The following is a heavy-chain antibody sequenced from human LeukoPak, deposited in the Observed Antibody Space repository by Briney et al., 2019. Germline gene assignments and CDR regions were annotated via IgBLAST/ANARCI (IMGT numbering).Heavy chain of an antibody. Sequence: GESLKISCKGSGYSFTSYWIGWVRQMPGKGLEWMGIIYPGDSDTRYSPSFQGQVTISADKSISTAYLQWSSLKASDTAMYYCAGPYDYVWGSYRSYHDAFDIWGQGTVVTVSS. CDR2: IYPGDSDT. CDR1: GYSFTSYW. V-gene: IGHV5-51*01. D-gene: IGHD3-16*02. CDR3: AGPYDYVWGSYRSYHDAFDI. J-gene: IGHJ3*02.